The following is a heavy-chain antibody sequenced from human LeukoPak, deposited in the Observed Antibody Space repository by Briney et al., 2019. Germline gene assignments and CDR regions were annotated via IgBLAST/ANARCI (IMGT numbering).Heavy chain of an antibody. D-gene: IGHD3-22*01. CDR3: AKSAYYYDSSGYYYGPYYFDY. CDR1: GFTFSSYA. CDR2: ISGTGGRT. J-gene: IGHJ4*02. V-gene: IGHV3-23*01. Sequence: PGGSLRLSCAASGFTFSSYAMSWVRQAPGKGLEWVSAISGTGGRTYYADSVKGRFTISRDNSKNTLYLQMNSLRAEDTAVYYCAKSAYYYDSSGYYYGPYYFDYWGQGTLVTVSS.